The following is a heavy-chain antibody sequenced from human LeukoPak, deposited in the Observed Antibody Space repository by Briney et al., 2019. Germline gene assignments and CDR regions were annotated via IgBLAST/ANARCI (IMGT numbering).Heavy chain of an antibody. Sequence: ASVKVSCKASGYIFTGYYMHWVRQATGQGLEGMRWMNPNSGNTGYAQKFQGRVTMTRNTSISTAYMELSSLRSEDTAVYYCARHPPRYCSGGSCSGVWGQGTMVTVSS. CDR3: ARHPPRYCSGGSCSGV. J-gene: IGHJ3*01. CDR2: MNPNSGNT. D-gene: IGHD2-15*01. CDR1: GYIFTGYY. V-gene: IGHV1-8*02.